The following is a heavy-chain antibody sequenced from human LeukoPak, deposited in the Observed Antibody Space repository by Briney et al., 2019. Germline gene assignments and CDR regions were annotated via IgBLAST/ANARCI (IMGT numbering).Heavy chain of an antibody. J-gene: IGHJ5*02. CDR2: IYTSGST. CDR3: ARHGYYDFWSGYGGFDP. Sequence: SETLSLTCTVSGGSISSYYWSLIRQPPCKGLDWIGYIYTSGSTNYNPSLKSRVTISVDTSKNQFSLKLSSVTAADTAVYYCARHGYYDFWSGYGGFDPWGQGTLVTVSS. CDR1: GGSISSYY. V-gene: IGHV4-4*09. D-gene: IGHD3-3*01.